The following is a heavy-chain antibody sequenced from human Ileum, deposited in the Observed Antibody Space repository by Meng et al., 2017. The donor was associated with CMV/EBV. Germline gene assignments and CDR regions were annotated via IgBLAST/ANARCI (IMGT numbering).Heavy chain of an antibody. CDR3: ARERTAAYTYGLDAFDI. CDR2: VTAYNGDS. Sequence: QVWWLESGAEVKKPGASVKVSCRASGYRFNGYGISWVRQAPGQGLEWMGWVTAYNGDSIYAQKFQGRVTMTTDTSTDTAYMELRSLRSDDTAVYYCARERTAAYTYGLDAFDIWGQGSMVTVSS. D-gene: IGHD3-16*01. CDR1: GYRFNGYG. V-gene: IGHV1-18*01. J-gene: IGHJ3*02.